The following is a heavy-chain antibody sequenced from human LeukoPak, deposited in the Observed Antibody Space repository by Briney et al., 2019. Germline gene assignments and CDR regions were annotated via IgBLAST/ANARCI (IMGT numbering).Heavy chain of an antibody. J-gene: IGHJ6*02. CDR2: ISSSGSTI. CDR3: ARDCSSTSCYTYYYYGMDV. Sequence: GGSLRLSCAASGFTFSDYYMSWIRQAPGKGLEWVSYISSSGSTIYYADSVKGRFTISRDNAKNSLYLQVNSLRAEDTAVYYCARDCSSTSCYTYYYYGMDVWGQGTTVTVSS. V-gene: IGHV3-11*01. CDR1: GFTFSDYY. D-gene: IGHD2-2*02.